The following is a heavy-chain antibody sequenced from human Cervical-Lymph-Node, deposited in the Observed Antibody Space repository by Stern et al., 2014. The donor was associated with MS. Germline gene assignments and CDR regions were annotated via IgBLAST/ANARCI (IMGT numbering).Heavy chain of an antibody. CDR2: ISYDGSDK. CDR1: GFTFSYHA. J-gene: IGHJ4*02. Sequence: VQLVESGGGVVQPGRSLRLSCAASGFTFSYHAMHWVRQAPGKGLEWVAVISYDGSDKNDADSVKGRFTISRDNSRNTLYLQMNSLRVDDTAVYYGARGGAVATSDYYFDYWGQGILVTVSS. D-gene: IGHD5-12*01. CDR3: ARGGAVATSDYYFDY. V-gene: IGHV3-30*01.